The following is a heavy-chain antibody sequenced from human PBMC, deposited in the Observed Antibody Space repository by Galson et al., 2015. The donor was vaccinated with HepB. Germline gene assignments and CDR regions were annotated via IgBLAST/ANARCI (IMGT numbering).Heavy chain of an antibody. CDR1: GFTFSSYW. Sequence: SLRLSCAASGFTFSSYWMSWVRQAPGKGLEWVANIKQDGSEKYYVDSVKGRFTISRDNAKNSLYLQMNSLRAEDTAVYYCARDFWSQLPTYYYYYGMDVWGQGTTVTVSS. V-gene: IGHV3-7*03. J-gene: IGHJ6*02. D-gene: IGHD2-15*01. CDR2: IKQDGSEK. CDR3: ARDFWSQLPTYYYYYGMDV.